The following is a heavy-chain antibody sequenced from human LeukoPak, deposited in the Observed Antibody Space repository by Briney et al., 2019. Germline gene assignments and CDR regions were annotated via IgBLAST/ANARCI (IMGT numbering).Heavy chain of an antibody. Sequence: GGSLRLSCAASGFIFSRYNMNWVRQAPGKGLEWVSSISGSSSYIYYADSVKGRFTISRGNAKNSLYLQMNSLRAEDTAVYYCAREGGFYDSSGYYLTFDYWGQGTLVTVSS. CDR2: ISGSSSYI. D-gene: IGHD3-22*01. V-gene: IGHV3-21*01. CDR1: GFIFSRYN. J-gene: IGHJ4*02. CDR3: AREGGFYDSSGYYLTFDY.